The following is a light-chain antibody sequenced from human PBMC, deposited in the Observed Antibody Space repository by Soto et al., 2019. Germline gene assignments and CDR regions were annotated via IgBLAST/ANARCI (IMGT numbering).Light chain of an antibody. CDR2: DAS. V-gene: IGKV3D-11*02. Sequence: PGDRATLSCWASQSVATFLAWYQKQPGQAPRLLISDASKRATCNPDRFSGRGPATDFTVANSSLEPEDLTVYYCQQWSGWQHTFRAGNKVEIK. CDR1: QSVATF. J-gene: IGKJ4*01. CDR3: QQWSGWQHT.